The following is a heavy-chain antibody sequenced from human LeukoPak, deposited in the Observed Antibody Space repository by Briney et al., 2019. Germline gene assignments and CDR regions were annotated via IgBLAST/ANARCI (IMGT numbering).Heavy chain of an antibody. D-gene: IGHD6-13*01. Sequence: PGGSLRLSCVASGFTFSSDNMNWARQAPGKGLEWVSSIIASGDYMYYADSVKGRFTISRDNAKNSLYLQMNSLRAEDTAVYYCAETSGYSSSWFFDYWGQGTLVTVSS. CDR3: AETSGYSSSWFFDY. V-gene: IGHV3-21*01. CDR2: IIASGDYM. CDR1: GFTFSSDN. J-gene: IGHJ4*02.